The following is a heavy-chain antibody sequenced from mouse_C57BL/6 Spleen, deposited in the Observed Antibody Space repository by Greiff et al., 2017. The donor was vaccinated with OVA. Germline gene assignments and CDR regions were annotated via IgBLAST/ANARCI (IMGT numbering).Heavy chain of an antibody. D-gene: IGHD1-1*01. CDR3: ARSCYSGGSYVAWFAY. Sequence: QVQLQQSGPELVKPGASVKISCKASGYAFSSSWMNWVKQRPGKGLEWIGRIYPGDGDTNYNGKFKGKATLTVDKSSSPAYMQLSSLTSEDSAVYFCARSCYSGGSYVAWFAYWGQGTLVTVSA. V-gene: IGHV1-82*01. J-gene: IGHJ3*01. CDR1: GYAFSSSW. CDR2: IYPGDGDT.